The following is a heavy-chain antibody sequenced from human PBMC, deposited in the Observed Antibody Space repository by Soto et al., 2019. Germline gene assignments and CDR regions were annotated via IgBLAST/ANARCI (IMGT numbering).Heavy chain of an antibody. CDR3: AHFDWFIDY. J-gene: IGHJ4*02. Sequence: GGSLRLSCAASGFTFISYGMSWVRQAPGKGLEWVSAISGSGASTYYADSVKGRFTISRDNSKNTLYLQMNSLRAEDTAVYYCAHFDWFIDYWGQGTLPTVSS. V-gene: IGHV3-23*01. CDR2: ISGSGAST. D-gene: IGHD3-9*01. CDR1: GFTFISYG.